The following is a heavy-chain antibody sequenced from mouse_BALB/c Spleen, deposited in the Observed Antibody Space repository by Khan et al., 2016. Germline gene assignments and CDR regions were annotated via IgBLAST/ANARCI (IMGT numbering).Heavy chain of an antibody. CDR3: ARDGYYPYAMDY. V-gene: IGHV7-3*02. J-gene: IGHJ4*01. D-gene: IGHD2-3*01. CDR1: GFTFTDYY. Sequence: EVELVESGGDLVQPGGSLRLSCATSGFTFTDYYMSWVRQPPGKALEWLGFIRNKANGYTTEYSASVKGRFTISRDNSQSILYLQIETLCAEDSATYYCARDGYYPYAMDYWGQGTSVTVSS. CDR2: IRNKANGYTT.